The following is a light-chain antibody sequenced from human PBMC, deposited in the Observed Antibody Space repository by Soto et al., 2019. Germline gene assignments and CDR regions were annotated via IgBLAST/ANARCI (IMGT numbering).Light chain of an antibody. Sequence: EIVMTQSPATLSVSPGERATLSCRASQSVSSNLAWYQQKPGQAPRLLIYGASTRATGIPARFSGSGFGTEFTLTISSLQSEDFVVYYCQQYNNWWTFGQGLKVEIK. CDR3: QQYNNWWT. CDR2: GAS. CDR1: QSVSSN. J-gene: IGKJ1*01. V-gene: IGKV3-15*01.